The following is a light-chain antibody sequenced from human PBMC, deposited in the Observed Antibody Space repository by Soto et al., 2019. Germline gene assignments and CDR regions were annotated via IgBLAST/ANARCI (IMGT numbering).Light chain of an antibody. CDR3: QSYDSTHVV. J-gene: IGLJ2*01. CDR2: KND. V-gene: IGLV1-40*01. CDR1: NSNIGAGYD. Sequence: QSVLTQPPSVSGAPGQRVTISCTGSNSNIGAGYDVHWYRQLPGTAPKPLIYKNDNRPSGVPDRFSGSRSGASASLAITGLQAEDEADYYCQSYDSTHVVFGGGTQLTVL.